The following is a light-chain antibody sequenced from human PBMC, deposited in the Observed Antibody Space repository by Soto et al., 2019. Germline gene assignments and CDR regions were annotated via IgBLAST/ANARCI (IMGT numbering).Light chain of an antibody. Sequence: QSVLTQPPSVSGAPGQRVTISCTGSSSNIGANYDVHWYQHRPGTAPKLLIFGNNTRPSGVPDRFSGSKSGTSASLAITGLQAEDEGDYYCQSYDSTLSARYVFGTGTKVTVL. CDR2: GNN. CDR3: QSYDSTLSARYV. J-gene: IGLJ1*01. CDR1: SSNIGANYD. V-gene: IGLV1-40*01.